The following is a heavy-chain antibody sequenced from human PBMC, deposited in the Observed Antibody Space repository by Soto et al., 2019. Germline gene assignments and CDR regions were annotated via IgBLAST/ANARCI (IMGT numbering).Heavy chain of an antibody. CDR3: ARVVPGAVPWFVS. J-gene: IGHJ5*01. V-gene: IGHV1-18*04. D-gene: IGHD3-16*02. Sequence: ASVKVSCKTSGYTFTNNDVTWVRQAPGRGREWMGWITPYNGNTHYAPHLQGRITLATDTSTSTAYLDLTNLISDDTAMYYCARVVPGAVPWFVSWGQGXPVTVSS. CDR1: GYTFTNND. CDR2: ITPYNGNT.